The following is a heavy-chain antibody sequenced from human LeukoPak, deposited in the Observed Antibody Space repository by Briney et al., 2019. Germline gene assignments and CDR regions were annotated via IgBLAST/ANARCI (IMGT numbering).Heavy chain of an antibody. CDR3: AKDSSWYFILFGY. D-gene: IGHD6-13*01. CDR2: ISGSGGST. Sequence: PGGSLRLSCAASGFTFSSYSMNWVRQAPGKGLEWVSAISGSGGSTYYADSVKGRFTISRDNSKNTLYLQMNSLRVEDTAVYYCAKDSSWYFILFGYWGQGTLVTVSS. V-gene: IGHV3-23*01. CDR1: GFTFSSYS. J-gene: IGHJ4*02.